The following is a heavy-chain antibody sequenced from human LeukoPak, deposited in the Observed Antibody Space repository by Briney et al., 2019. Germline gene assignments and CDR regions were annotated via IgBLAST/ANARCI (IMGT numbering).Heavy chain of an antibody. Sequence: ASVKVSCKASGYTFTSYGISWVRQAPGQGLEWMGWISAYNGNTNYAQKLQGRVTMTTDTSTSTAYMELRSLRSDDTAVYYCARVTYYYGSGSYGPDYYMDVWGKGTTVTISS. V-gene: IGHV1-18*01. J-gene: IGHJ6*03. D-gene: IGHD3-10*01. CDR1: GYTFTSYG. CDR3: ARVTYYYGSGSYGPDYYMDV. CDR2: ISAYNGNT.